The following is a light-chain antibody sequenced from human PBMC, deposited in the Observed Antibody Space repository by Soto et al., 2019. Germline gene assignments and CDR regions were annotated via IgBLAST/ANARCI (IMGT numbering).Light chain of an antibody. V-gene: IGLV1-44*01. J-gene: IGLJ3*02. Sequence: QAVVTQPPSASGTPGQTVTISCSGSSSNIGSNTVHWYQHLPGTAPKLLIYSNNQRPSGVPDRFSGSKSGTSASLAISGLQSEDEADYYCAAWDDSLNGPLFGGGTKVTVL. CDR2: SNN. CDR3: AAWDDSLNGPL. CDR1: SSNIGSNT.